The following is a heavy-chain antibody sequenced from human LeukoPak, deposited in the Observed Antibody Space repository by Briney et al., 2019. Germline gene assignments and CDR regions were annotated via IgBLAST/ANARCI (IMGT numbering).Heavy chain of an antibody. Sequence: GGSLRLAWAASVFTFSIYSINSVRQAPGKGLGWDSYISRNSSTIYYAHCVKGRFTISRDNAKTSLYLQMNSLRAEDTAVYYCARDEELTYAQPGVDYWGQGTLVTVSS. CDR2: ISRNSSTI. CDR1: VFTFSIYS. J-gene: IGHJ4*02. CDR3: ARDEELTYAQPGVDY. V-gene: IGHV3-48*04. D-gene: IGHD3-16*02.